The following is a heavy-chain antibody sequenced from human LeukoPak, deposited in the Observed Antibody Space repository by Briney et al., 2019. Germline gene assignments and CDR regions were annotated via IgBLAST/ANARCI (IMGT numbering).Heavy chain of an antibody. J-gene: IGHJ4*02. Sequence: SETLSLTCTVSGGSISSGSHYYQWIRQHPGKGLEWIGYIYYTGITSYNPSLKSRVTMSVDTSMNQVSLNVTSLTAADTAVYYCAASSGVTLGRFWGQGALVTVSS. D-gene: IGHD3-16*01. CDR1: GGSISSGSHY. V-gene: IGHV4-31*03. CDR3: AASSGVTLGRF. CDR2: IYYTGIT.